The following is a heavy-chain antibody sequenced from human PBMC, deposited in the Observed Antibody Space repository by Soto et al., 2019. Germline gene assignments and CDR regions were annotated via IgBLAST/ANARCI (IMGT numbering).Heavy chain of an antibody. D-gene: IGHD2-15*01. J-gene: IGHJ4*02. CDR2: MNPNSGNT. CDR1: GYTFSSYD. V-gene: IGHV1-8*01. Sequence: QVQLVQSGAEVKKPGASVKVSCKASGYTFSSYDLNWVREATGQGLEWMGWMNPNSGNTGYTQKFQGRLTMTRDTSISTAYMELSSLRSEDTAVYYCARGLWAVDWGQGTLVTVSS. CDR3: ARGLWAVD.